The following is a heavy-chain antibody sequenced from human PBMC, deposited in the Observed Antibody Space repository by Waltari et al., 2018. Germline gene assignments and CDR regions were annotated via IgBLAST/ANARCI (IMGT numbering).Heavy chain of an antibody. CDR2: IIPIFGTP. CDR1: GSTFSTHA. Sequence: QVQLVQSGAEVKKVGSSVKVSCKASGSTFSTHALSWVRQAPGHGLEWMGGIIPIFGTPSYAHVFQGRVTITADESTSTVYMEMSMLRSDDTAIYYCAGCRDSSGYLNCMDVWGQGTTVTVSS. D-gene: IGHD3-22*01. V-gene: IGHV1-69*01. CDR3: AGCRDSSGYLNCMDV. J-gene: IGHJ6*02.